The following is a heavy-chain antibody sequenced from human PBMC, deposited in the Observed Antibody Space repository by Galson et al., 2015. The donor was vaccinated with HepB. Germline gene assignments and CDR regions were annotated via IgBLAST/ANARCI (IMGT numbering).Heavy chain of an antibody. CDR1: GGSISSYY. CDR3: ARDGRVHYYDSSGFDAFDI. V-gene: IGHV4-59*01. D-gene: IGHD3-22*01. Sequence: QVQLQESGPGLVKPSETLSLTCTVSGGSISSYYWSWIRQPPGKGLEWIGYIYYSGSTNYNPSLKSRVTISVDTSKNQFSLKLSSVTAADTAVYYCARDGRVHYYDSSGFDAFDIWGQGTMVTVSS. CDR2: IYYSGST. J-gene: IGHJ3*02.